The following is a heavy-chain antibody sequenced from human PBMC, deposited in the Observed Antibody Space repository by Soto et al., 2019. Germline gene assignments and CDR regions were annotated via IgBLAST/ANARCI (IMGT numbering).Heavy chain of an antibody. CDR2: LDYSGNT. V-gene: IGHV4-61*01. CDR1: GGSVSSGRFY. CDR3: ARGDHWRLVDY. Sequence: SETLSLTCSVSGGSVSSGRFYWSWIRQPPGKALEWIGYLDYSGNTNYNPSLKSRVTISLDTSKNQFSLRLSSVIATDTAVYFCARGDHWRLVDYWGRGNLVTVSS. D-gene: IGHD6-6*01. J-gene: IGHJ4*02.